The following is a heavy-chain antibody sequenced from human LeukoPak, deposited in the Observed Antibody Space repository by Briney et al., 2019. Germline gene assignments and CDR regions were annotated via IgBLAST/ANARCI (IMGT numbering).Heavy chain of an antibody. CDR1: GYTFTSYG. CDR2: ISAYNGNT. CDR3: ARRLRYCSSTSCYRESDY. D-gene: IGHD2-2*02. Sequence: ASVKVSCKASGYTFTSYGISWVRQAPGQGLEWMGWISAYNGNTNYAQKLQGRVTMTTDTSTSTAYMELRSLRSDDTAVYYCARRLRYCSSTSCYRESDYWGQGTLVTVSS. V-gene: IGHV1-18*01. J-gene: IGHJ4*02.